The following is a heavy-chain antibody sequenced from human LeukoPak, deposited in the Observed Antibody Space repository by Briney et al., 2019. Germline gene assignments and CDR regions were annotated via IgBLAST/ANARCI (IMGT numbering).Heavy chain of an antibody. CDR3: ARVVWGYCSSTSCYNAFDI. V-gene: IGHV4-4*07. Sequence: SETLSLTCTVSGGSISRYYWSWIRQPAGKGLEWIGRIYTSGSTNYNPSLKSRVTMSVDTSKNQFSLKLSSVTAADTAVYYCARVVWGYCSSTSCYNAFDIWGQGTMVTVSS. J-gene: IGHJ3*02. CDR1: GGSISRYY. D-gene: IGHD2-2*02. CDR2: IYTSGST.